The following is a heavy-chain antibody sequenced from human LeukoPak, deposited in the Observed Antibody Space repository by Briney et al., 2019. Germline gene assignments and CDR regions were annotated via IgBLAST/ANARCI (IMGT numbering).Heavy chain of an antibody. V-gene: IGHV3-48*01. CDR1: GFTFNTYT. D-gene: IGHD4-17*01. J-gene: IGHJ5*02. Sequence: AGGSLRLSCAASGFTFNTYTMNWVRQAPGKGLEWVSYISGSSGIIDYADSVRGRFTISRDNSKNTLYLQMNSLRAEDTAVYYCAKLAMTTVTTVNWFDPWGQGTLVTVSS. CDR2: ISGSSGII. CDR3: AKLAMTTVTTVNWFDP.